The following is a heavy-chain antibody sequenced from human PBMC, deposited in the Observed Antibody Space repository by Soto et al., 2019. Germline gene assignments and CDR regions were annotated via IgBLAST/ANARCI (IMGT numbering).Heavy chain of an antibody. CDR1: GGTFSSYA. Sequence: QVQLVQSGAEVKKPGSSVKVSCKASGGTFSSYAISWVRQAPGQGLEWMGGIIPIFGTANYAQKFQGRVTITADEATSTAEMELSSLRSEDTAVYYCARPRYCISTSCFPSTIGYYYYVMDVWGQGTPVTVSS. D-gene: IGHD2-2*01. CDR3: ARPRYCISTSCFPSTIGYYYYVMDV. CDR2: IIPIFGTA. V-gene: IGHV1-69*12. J-gene: IGHJ6*02.